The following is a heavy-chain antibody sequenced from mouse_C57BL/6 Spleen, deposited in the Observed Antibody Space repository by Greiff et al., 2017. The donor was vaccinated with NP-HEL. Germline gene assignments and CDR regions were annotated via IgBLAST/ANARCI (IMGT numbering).Heavy chain of an antibody. CDR2: IYPGSGST. CDR3: ATRPYDYDGFDY. V-gene: IGHV1-55*01. CDR1: GYTFTSYW. Sequence: VQLQQPGAELVKPGASVKMSCKASGYTFTSYWITWVKQRPGPGLEWIGDIYPGSGSTNYIEKFKSKATLTVDTSCSTAYLQLSSLTSEDAAVYYCATRPYDYDGFDYWGQGTTLTVSS. J-gene: IGHJ2*01. D-gene: IGHD2-4*01.